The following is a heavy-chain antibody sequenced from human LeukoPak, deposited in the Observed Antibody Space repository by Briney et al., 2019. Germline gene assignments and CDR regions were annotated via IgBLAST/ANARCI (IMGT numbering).Heavy chain of an antibody. V-gene: IGHV4-34*01. CDR2: INHSGST. Sequence: PSETLSLTCAVYGGSFSGYYWSWIRQPPGKGLEWIGEINHSGSTNYNPSLKSRVTISVDTSKNQFSLKLSSVTAADTAVYYCARGPDGEQQLGQYYFDYWGQGTLVTVSS. J-gene: IGHJ4*02. CDR1: GGSFSGYY. CDR3: ARGPDGEQQLGQYYFDY. D-gene: IGHD6-13*01.